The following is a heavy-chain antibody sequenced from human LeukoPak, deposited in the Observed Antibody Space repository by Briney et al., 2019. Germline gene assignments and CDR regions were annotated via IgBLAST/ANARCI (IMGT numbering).Heavy chain of an antibody. CDR3: AKDSLLWFGELDD. V-gene: IGHV3-23*01. CDR1: GFTFSSYA. Sequence: PGGSLRLSCAASGFTFSSYAMSWVRQAPGKGLGWVSAISGSGGSTYYADSVKGRFTISRDNSKNTLYLQMDSLRAGDTAVYYCAKDSLLWFGELDDWGQGTLVTVSS. J-gene: IGHJ4*02. D-gene: IGHD3-10*01. CDR2: ISGSGGST.